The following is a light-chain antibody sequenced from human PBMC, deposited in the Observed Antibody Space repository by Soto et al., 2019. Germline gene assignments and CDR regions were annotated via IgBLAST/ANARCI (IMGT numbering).Light chain of an antibody. CDR1: SSDVGVYNF. Sequence: QSALTQPASVSGAPGQSITISCTGASSDVGVYNFVSWYQQHPGKAPKLMIYEVRNRPSGVSNRFSGSQSGNTASLTISGLQAEDEADYYCSSYTGSGTLFGGGTKVTVL. J-gene: IGLJ2*01. CDR3: SSYTGSGTL. V-gene: IGLV2-14*01. CDR2: EVR.